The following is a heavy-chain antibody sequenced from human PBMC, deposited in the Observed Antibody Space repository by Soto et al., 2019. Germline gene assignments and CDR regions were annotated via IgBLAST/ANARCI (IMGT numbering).Heavy chain of an antibody. Sequence: PSETLSLTCAVYGGSFSGYYWSWIRQPPGKGLEWIGEINHSGSTNYNPSLKSRVTISVDTSKNQFSLKLSSVTAADAAVYYCARSTIGYDYSNSRLYYGMDVWGQGTTVTVSS. CDR2: INHSGST. V-gene: IGHV4-34*01. J-gene: IGHJ6*02. CDR3: ARSTIGYDYSNSRLYYGMDV. D-gene: IGHD4-4*01. CDR1: GGSFSGYY.